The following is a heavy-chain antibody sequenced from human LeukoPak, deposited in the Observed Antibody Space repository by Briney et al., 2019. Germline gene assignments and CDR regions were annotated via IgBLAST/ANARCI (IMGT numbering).Heavy chain of an antibody. Sequence: GGSLRLSCAASGFTFSSYSMIWVRQAPGMGLELVSSISSSTIYIYYADSVNGRFTMSRDKANNSLYLQRNSLRAEDTAVYYCASLIQGGYWGQGTLVTVSS. D-gene: IGHD1-26*01. V-gene: IGHV3-21*01. CDR2: ISSSTIYI. J-gene: IGHJ4*02. CDR3: ASLIQGGY. CDR1: GFTFSSYS.